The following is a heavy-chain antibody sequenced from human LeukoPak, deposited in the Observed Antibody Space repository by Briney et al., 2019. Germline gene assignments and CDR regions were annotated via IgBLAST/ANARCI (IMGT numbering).Heavy chain of an antibody. J-gene: IGHJ6*02. V-gene: IGHV6-1*01. Sequence: SQTLSLTCAISGDSVSSNSAAWSWIRQSPSRGLEWLGKTYYRSKWYGDYAVSVKSRITIDPDTSKNQFSLQLNSVTPEDTAVYYCARLRAVSSRGYYYYGMDVWGQGTTVTVSS. CDR2: TYYRSKWYG. CDR3: ARLRAVSSRGYYYYGMDV. D-gene: IGHD6-13*01. CDR1: GDSVSSNSAA.